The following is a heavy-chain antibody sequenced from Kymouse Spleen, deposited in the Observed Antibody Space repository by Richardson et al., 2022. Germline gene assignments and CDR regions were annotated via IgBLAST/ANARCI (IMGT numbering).Heavy chain of an antibody. J-gene: IGHJ4*02,IGHJ5*02. D-gene: IGHD3-9*01. Sequence: EVQLVESGGGLVQPGGSLRLSCAASGFTFSSYAMSWVRQAPGKGLEWVSAISGSGGSTYYADSVKGRFTISRDNSKNTLYLQMNSLRAEDTAVYYCAKDPA*GFDWLPFDYWGQGTPGNPGHRLL. V-gene: IGHV3-23*04. CDR2: ISGSGGST. CDR1: GFTFSSYA.